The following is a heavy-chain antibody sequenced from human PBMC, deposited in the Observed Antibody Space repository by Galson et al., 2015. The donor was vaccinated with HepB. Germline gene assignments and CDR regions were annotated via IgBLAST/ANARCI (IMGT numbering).Heavy chain of an antibody. CDR2: IDPSDSHI. J-gene: IGHJ2*01. D-gene: IGHD5-12*01. Sequence: QSGAEVKKPGQSLKISCKGSGYRFATYWISWVRQMPGKGLEWMGMIDPSDSHINYSPSFQGRVTISVDKYINTAFLQWSSLKASDTAIYYCARHKYSGYDTDNWYFDLWGRGSLLTVSS. V-gene: IGHV5-10-1*01. CDR3: ARHKYSGYDTDNWYFDL. CDR1: GYRFATYW.